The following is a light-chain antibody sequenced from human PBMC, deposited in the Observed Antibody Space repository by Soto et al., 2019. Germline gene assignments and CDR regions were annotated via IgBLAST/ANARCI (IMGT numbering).Light chain of an antibody. CDR1: QSIGRF. V-gene: IGKV1-5*01. J-gene: IGKJ1*01. CDR2: DAS. CDR3: QQCYMGWT. Sequence: DIHMTHSPSTLSSSFVERVTITCRASQSIGRFLAWYQHQPGKAPKLLIYDASTLESGVPSRFSGTGSGTEFTFSITSLQTEDFGTYYCQQCYMGWTFGQGTKVDIK.